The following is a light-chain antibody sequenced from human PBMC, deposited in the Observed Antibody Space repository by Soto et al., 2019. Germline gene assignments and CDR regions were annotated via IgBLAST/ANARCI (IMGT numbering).Light chain of an antibody. Sequence: EIVLTQSPGTLSLSPGERATLSCRASQTVSNNYLAWYQQKPGQAPRLLIYAASTRATGIPDRSSGSGSGADFTLTITSLVPEDFAVYYCHQYGRAPRTFGQGTKVEVK. CDR2: AAS. V-gene: IGKV3-20*01. CDR3: HQYGRAPRT. CDR1: QTVSNNY. J-gene: IGKJ1*01.